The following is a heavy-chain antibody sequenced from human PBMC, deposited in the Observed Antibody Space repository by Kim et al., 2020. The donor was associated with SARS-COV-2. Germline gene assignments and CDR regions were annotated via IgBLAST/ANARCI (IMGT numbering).Heavy chain of an antibody. CDR2: IYTGGST. V-gene: IGHV4-4*07. D-gene: IGHD1-26*01. J-gene: IGHJ5*02. Sequence: SETLSLTCTVSGGSISSYYWSCIRQPAGKGLEWIGRIYTGGSTDYNPSLKSRVTMSLDTSKNQFSLKLSSVTAADTAVYYCARDSATSGSYLIWFDPWGQGTLVTVSS. CDR3: ARDSATSGSYLIWFDP. CDR1: GGSISSYY.